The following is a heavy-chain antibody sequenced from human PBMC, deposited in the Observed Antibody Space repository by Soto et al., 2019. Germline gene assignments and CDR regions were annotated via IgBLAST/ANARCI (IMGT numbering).Heavy chain of an antibody. Sequence: SETLSLTCTVSGGSISSYYWSWIRQPPGKGLEWIGYIYYSGSTNYNPSLKSRVTISVDTSKNQFSLKLSSVTAADTAVYYCARTYSYGKVDPWGQGTLVTVSS. V-gene: IGHV4-59*08. J-gene: IGHJ5*02. D-gene: IGHD5-18*01. CDR1: GGSISSYY. CDR3: ARTYSYGKVDP. CDR2: IYYSGST.